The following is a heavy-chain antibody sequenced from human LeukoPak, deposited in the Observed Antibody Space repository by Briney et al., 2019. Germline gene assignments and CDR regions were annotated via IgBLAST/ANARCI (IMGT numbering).Heavy chain of an antibody. J-gene: IGHJ3*02. V-gene: IGHV3-23*01. CDR1: GFTFSSYA. CDR2: ISGSGGST. D-gene: IGHD3-3*01. CDR3: ANGYTIFGVVPAYAFDI. Sequence: GGSLRLSCAASGFTFSSYAMSWVRQAPGKGLEWVSTISGSGGSTYYADSVKGRFTISRDNSQNTLYLQMNSLRAEDTAMYYCANGYTIFGVVPAYAFDIWGQGTMVTVSS.